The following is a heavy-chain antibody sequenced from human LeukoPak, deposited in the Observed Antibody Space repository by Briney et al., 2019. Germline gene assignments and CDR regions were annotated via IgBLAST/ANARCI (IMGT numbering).Heavy chain of an antibody. D-gene: IGHD4-17*01. CDR3: ARLTTVTTGYMDV. CDR1: GGTFSSYV. J-gene: IGHJ6*03. CDR2: IIPILGIA. V-gene: IGHV1-69*04. Sequence: SVKVSCKASGGTFSSYVISWVRQAPGQGLEWMGRIIPILGIANYAQKFQGRVTITADKSTSTAYMELSSLRSEDTAVYYCARLTTVTTGYMDVWGKGTTVTVSS.